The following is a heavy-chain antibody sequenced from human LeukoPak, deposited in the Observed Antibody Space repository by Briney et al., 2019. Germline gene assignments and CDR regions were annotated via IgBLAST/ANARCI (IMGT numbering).Heavy chain of an antibody. Sequence: SETLSLTCTVSGGSISSPTYYWGWIRQPPGKGLEWIGSIYYSGTTYYNPSLKSRVTISVDTSKKQFSLKLSSVTAADTAVYYSAKSHSSSEEFDYWGQGTLVTVSS. CDR1: GGSISSPTYY. J-gene: IGHJ4*02. V-gene: IGHV4-39*07. CDR2: IYYSGTT. D-gene: IGHD6-6*01. CDR3: AKSHSSSEEFDY.